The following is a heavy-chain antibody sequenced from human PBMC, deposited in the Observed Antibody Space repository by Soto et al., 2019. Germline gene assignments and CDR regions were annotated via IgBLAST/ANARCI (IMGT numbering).Heavy chain of an antibody. CDR3: ARALVGATIFDY. D-gene: IGHD1-26*01. Sequence: PSETLSLTCAVYGGSFSGYYWSWIRQPPGKGLEWIGEINHSGSTNYNPSLKSRVTISVDTSKNQFSLKLSSVTAADTAVYYCARALVGATIFDYRGQGTLVTVSS. CDR1: GGSFSGYY. CDR2: INHSGST. J-gene: IGHJ4*02. V-gene: IGHV4-34*01.